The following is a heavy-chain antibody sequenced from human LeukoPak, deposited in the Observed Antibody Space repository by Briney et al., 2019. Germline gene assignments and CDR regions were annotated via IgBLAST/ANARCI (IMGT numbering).Heavy chain of an antibody. CDR2: IIGCWVST. CDR1: GFTFSSYA. Sequence: GGALILSCSASGFTFSSYAISWVRQAAGKGLEWVSAIIGCWVSTYYADSVKRRVTISRDNSENTLYLQLTSLRAEDTAVYYCAPGALGGGWYYFDYWGQGTMVTVSS. D-gene: IGHD1-26*01. CDR3: APGALGGGWYYFDY. J-gene: IGHJ4*02. V-gene: IGHV3-23*01.